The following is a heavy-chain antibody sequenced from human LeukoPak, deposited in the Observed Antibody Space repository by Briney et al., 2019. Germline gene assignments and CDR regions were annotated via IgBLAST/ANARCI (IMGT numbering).Heavy chain of an antibody. CDR3: ARDDGPYCSSTSCYTP. V-gene: IGHV3-30-3*01. CDR1: GFTFSSYA. D-gene: IGHD2-2*02. J-gene: IGHJ5*02. CDR2: ISYDGSNK. Sequence: GGSLRLSCAASGFTFSSYAMHWVRQAPGKGLEWVAVISYDGSNKYYADSVKGRFTISRDNSKNTLYLQMNSLRAEDTAVYYCARDDGPYCSSTSCYTPWGQGTLVTVSS.